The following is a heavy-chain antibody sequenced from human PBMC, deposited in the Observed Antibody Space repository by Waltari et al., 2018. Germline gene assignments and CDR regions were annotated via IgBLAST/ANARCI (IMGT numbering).Heavy chain of an antibody. J-gene: IGHJ4*02. CDR2: IIPMLGLA. D-gene: IGHD3-22*01. CDR3: ARAQYYESSGTGGYYFDY. V-gene: IGHV1-69*04. Sequence: LEWMGRIIPMLGLANYAQKFQGRVTITADESTSTAYMELSSLRSEDTAVFYCARAQYYESSGTGGYYFDYWGQGTLVTVSS.